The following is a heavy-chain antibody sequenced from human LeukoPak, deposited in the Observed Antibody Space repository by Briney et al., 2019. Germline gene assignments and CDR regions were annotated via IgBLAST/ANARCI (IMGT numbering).Heavy chain of an antibody. J-gene: IGHJ3*02. CDR2: ISYDGSNK. Sequence: PGGSLRLSCAASGFTFSSYAMHWVRQAPGKGLEWVAVISYDGSNKYYADSVKGRFTISRDNSKNTLYLQMNSLRAVDTAVYYCAREAASISGVINDAFDIWGQGTMVTVSS. CDR1: GFTFSSYA. V-gene: IGHV3-30-3*01. CDR3: AREAASISGVINDAFDI. D-gene: IGHD2-8*01.